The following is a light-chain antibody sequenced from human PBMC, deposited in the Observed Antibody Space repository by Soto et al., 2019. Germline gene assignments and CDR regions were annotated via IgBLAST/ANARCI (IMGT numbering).Light chain of an antibody. V-gene: IGKV3-11*01. J-gene: IGKJ5*01. CDR1: QSVSNNY. CDR2: GAS. Sequence: EIVLTQSPGTLSLSPGERATLSCRASQSVSNNYLAWYQQKPGQAPRLLIYGASNRATGIPARFSGSGSGTDFTLTISSLEPEDFALYYCQQRSNRITFGQGTRLEI. CDR3: QQRSNRIT.